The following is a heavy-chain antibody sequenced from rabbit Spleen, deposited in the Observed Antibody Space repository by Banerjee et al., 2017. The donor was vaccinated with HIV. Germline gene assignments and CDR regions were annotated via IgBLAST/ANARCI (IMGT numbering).Heavy chain of an antibody. V-gene: IGHV1S45*01. CDR2: INAITGKA. Sequence: QEQLVESGGGLVKPEGSLTLTCTASGFSFSNKAVMCWVRQAPGKGLEWIACINAITGKALYASWAKGRYTFSKTSSTTVTLEMTSLTAADTATYFCARGYGGHNYASKLWGPGTLVTV. CDR1: GFSFSNKAV. J-gene: IGHJ4*01. CDR3: ARGYGGHNYASKL. D-gene: IGHD2-1*01.